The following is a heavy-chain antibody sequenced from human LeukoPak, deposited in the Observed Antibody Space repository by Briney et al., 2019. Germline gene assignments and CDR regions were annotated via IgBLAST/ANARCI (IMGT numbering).Heavy chain of an antibody. CDR3: ARRMLRENYFDH. V-gene: IGHV3-48*03. Sequence: GGSLRLSCAASGFSFTSYGMNWVRQAPGMGLEWVSYISSSGTTIHYADSVKGRFTISRDNAKNSLYLDMNSLRAEDTAIYYCARRMLRENYFDHWGQGTLVTVSS. CDR2: ISSSGTTI. J-gene: IGHJ4*02. D-gene: IGHD3-10*01. CDR1: GFSFTSYG.